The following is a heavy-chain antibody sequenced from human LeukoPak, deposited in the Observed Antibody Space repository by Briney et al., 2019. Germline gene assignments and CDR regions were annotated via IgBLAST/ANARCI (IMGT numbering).Heavy chain of an antibody. CDR3: AKDERDWLPTTYYYYMDV. V-gene: IGHV3-30*02. D-gene: IGHD1-1*01. CDR1: GFTFGSFG. CDR2: IRVDGSNK. Sequence: GPLRLPCAAPGFTFGSFGMDWVRQAPGKGLGGVAFIRVDGSNKYYADSVKGRFTISRDNSKNTLYLQMNSLRAEDTAVYYCAKDERDWLPTTYYYYMDVWGKGTTVTVSS. J-gene: IGHJ6*03.